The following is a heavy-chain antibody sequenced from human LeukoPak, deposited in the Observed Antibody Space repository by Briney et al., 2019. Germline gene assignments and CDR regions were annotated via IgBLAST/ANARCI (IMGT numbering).Heavy chain of an antibody. CDR1: AFTFSSYW. J-gene: IGHJ4*02. CDR2: RKQDGSEK. V-gene: IGHV3-7*01. CDR3: ARDLKAQLWYRDNFDY. Sequence: GGSLRLSCAASAFTFSSYWMSWVRQAPAKGLEWVANRKQDGSEKYYVDSVKGRFTISRDNAKNSLYLQVNSLRAEDTAVYYCARDLKAQLWYRDNFDYSGQGTLVTVSS. D-gene: IGHD5-18*01.